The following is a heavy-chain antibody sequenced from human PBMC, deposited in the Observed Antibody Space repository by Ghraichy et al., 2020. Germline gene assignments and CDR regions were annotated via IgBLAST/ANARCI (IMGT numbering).Heavy chain of an antibody. J-gene: IGHJ4*02. V-gene: IGHV3-53*01. CDR3: ARGSAGPFDY. CDR1: GFTVTSNY. Sequence: GGSLRLSCVASGFTVTSNYMSWVRQAPGKGLEWVSHIKSGDATYYADSVNGRFTISRDSSKNTLYLQMSSLRADDTAVYYCARGSAGPFDYWGQGTLVTVSS. CDR2: IKSGDAT.